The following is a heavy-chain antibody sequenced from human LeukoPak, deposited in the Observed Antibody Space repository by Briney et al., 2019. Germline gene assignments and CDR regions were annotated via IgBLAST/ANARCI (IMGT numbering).Heavy chain of an antibody. CDR2: ISYDGSNK. V-gene: IGHV3-30*18. J-gene: IGHJ6*03. Sequence: GGSLRLSCAASGFTFSSYGMHWVRQAPGKGLEWVAVISYDGSNKYYADSVKGRFTISRDNSKNTLYLQMSSLRAEDTAVYYCAKTLRVGYYYYYMDVWGKGTTVTVSS. CDR1: GFTFSSYG. CDR3: AKTLRVGYYYYYMDV. D-gene: IGHD1-26*01.